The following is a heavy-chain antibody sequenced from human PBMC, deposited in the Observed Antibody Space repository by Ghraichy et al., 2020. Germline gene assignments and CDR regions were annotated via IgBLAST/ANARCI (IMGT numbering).Heavy chain of an antibody. CDR3: ACNRASLDV. CDR1: GFTFSIYS. CDR2: INPDGSEK. Sequence: GESLNISCAASGFTFSIYSMSWVRQAPGKGLEWVANINPDGSEKYYVDSVKGRFTMSRDNAKNSVSLQMNSLRAEDTAVYYCACNRASLDVWGKGTTVTVSS. J-gene: IGHJ6*04. D-gene: IGHD2/OR15-2a*01. V-gene: IGHV3-7*03.